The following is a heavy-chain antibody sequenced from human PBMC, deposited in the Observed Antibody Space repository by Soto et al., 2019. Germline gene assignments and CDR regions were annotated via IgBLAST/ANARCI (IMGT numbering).Heavy chain of an antibody. CDR2: IIPISGIA. D-gene: IGHD2-2*01. CDR1: GGTFSRYS. J-gene: IGHJ6*02. CDR3: AGEDRDRETGLVPAAIDGMDV. V-gene: IGHV1-69*08. Sequence: QVQLVQSGAEVKKPGSSVKVSCKASGGTFSRYSITWVRQAPGHGLEWIGRIIPISGIASYAQKFQGSVTITEDESTSTAYMELSSLRSDDTAVYYCAGEDRDRETGLVPAAIDGMDVWGQGTTVTVSS.